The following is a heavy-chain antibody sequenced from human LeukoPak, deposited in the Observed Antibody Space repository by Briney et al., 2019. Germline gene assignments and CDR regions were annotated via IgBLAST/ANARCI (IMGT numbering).Heavy chain of an antibody. J-gene: IGHJ4*02. CDR1: GYTLTELS. V-gene: IGHV1-24*01. D-gene: IGHD3-22*01. CDR3: ATEWSYYDSSGYSSY. Sequence: GASVKVSCKVSGYTLTELSMHWVRQAPGKGLEWMGGFDPEDGETIYAQKFQGRVTMTEDTSTDTAYMELSSLRSEDTAVYYCATEWSYYDSSGYSSYWGQGTLVTVSS. CDR2: FDPEDGET.